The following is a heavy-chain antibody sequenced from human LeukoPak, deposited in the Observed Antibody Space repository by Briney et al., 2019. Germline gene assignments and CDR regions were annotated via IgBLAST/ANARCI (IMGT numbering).Heavy chain of an antibody. Sequence: ASETLSLTCTVSGGSISSSSYYWGWIRQPPGKGLEWIGSIYYSGSTYYNPSLKSRVTISVDTSKTQFSLKLSSVTAADTAVYYCARQGRISMIVVLIEDAFDIWGQGTMVTVSS. CDR2: IYYSGST. D-gene: IGHD3-22*01. CDR3: ARQGRISMIVVLIEDAFDI. V-gene: IGHV4-39*01. J-gene: IGHJ3*02. CDR1: GGSISSSSYY.